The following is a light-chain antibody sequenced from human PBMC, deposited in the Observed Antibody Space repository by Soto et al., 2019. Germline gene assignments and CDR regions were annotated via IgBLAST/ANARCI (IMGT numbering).Light chain of an antibody. Sequence: DIQMTQSPSSLSASVGDRVTITCRASQSISSYLNWYQQKPGKAPKLLIYAASSLQSGVPSRFSGSGSGTDFTLTISSLQPEDFATYYCQQSYSTTYTFVQGTKVDIK. J-gene: IGKJ2*01. V-gene: IGKV1-39*01. CDR3: QQSYSTTYT. CDR1: QSISSY. CDR2: AAS.